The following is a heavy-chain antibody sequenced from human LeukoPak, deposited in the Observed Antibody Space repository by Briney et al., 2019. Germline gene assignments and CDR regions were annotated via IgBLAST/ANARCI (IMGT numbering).Heavy chain of an antibody. CDR3: AREGTGSFEY. J-gene: IGHJ4*02. V-gene: IGHV4-59*12. CDR2: IYYSGST. Sequence: PSETLSLTCTVSGGSISSYYWSWIRQPPGKGLEWIGYIYYSGSTNYNPSLKSRVTISVDTSKNQFSLKLSSVTAADTAVYYCAREGTGSFEYWGQGTLVTVSS. D-gene: IGHD7-27*01. CDR1: GGSISSYY.